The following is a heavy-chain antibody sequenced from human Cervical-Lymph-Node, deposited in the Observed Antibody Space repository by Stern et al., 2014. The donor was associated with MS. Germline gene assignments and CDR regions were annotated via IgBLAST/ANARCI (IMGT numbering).Heavy chain of an antibody. CDR1: AGTFSSYA. Sequence: VQLEESGAEVKKPGSSVKGSCKASAGTFSSYAISWVRQAPGQGLEWMGGIIPIFGTANYAQKFQGRVTITADESTSTAYMELSSLRSEDTAVYYCARGELKEGLVRGMDVWGQGTTVTVSS. CDR3: ARGELKEGLVRGMDV. CDR2: IIPIFGTA. J-gene: IGHJ6*02. D-gene: IGHD1-26*01. V-gene: IGHV1-69*01.